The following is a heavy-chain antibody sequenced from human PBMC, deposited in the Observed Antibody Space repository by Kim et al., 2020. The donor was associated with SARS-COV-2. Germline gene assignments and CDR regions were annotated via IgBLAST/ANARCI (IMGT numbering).Heavy chain of an antibody. CDR3: ASTYDSSGYYYNY. D-gene: IGHD3-22*01. J-gene: IGHJ4*02. Sequence: TPSLKGRVTISVDTSKNQFSLKLSSVTAADTAVYYCASTYDSSGYYYNYWGQGTLVTVSS. V-gene: IGHV4-31*02.